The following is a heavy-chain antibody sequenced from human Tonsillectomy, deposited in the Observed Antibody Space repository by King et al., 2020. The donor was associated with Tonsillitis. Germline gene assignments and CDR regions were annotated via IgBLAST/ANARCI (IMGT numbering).Heavy chain of an antibody. CDR3: ARHAGGSYSYFDH. CDR1: GYSVSTYW. Sequence: VQLVESRAEVKKPGESLKISWMGSGYSVSTYWIGWVRQVPGKGLEWVGIVFPCDSDTRYSPSVQGPVTLSADKSPSTVHLQLNSLKASDTAMYYGARHAGGSYSYFDHWGQGTLVTVSS. V-gene: IGHV5-51*01. D-gene: IGHD1-26*01. J-gene: IGHJ4*02. CDR2: VFPCDSDT.